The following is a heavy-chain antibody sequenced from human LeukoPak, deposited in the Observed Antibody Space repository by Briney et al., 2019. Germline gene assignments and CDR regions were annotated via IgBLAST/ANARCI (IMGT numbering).Heavy chain of an antibody. CDR1: GFTFSSYA. V-gene: IGHV3-23*01. D-gene: IGHD6-13*01. CDR3: AKELGYSSSWYDPQDY. J-gene: IGHJ4*02. Sequence: PGGSLRLSCAASGFTFSSYAMSWVRQAPGKGLEWVSAISGSGGSTYYADSVKGRFTISRDNSKNTLYLQMNSLRAEDTAVYYCAKELGYSSSWYDPQDYWGQGTLVTVSS. CDR2: ISGSGGST.